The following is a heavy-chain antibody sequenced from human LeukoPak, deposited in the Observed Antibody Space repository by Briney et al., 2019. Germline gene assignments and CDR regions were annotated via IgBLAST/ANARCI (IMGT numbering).Heavy chain of an antibody. CDR2: IYYSGST. CDR1: GGSISSYY. J-gene: IGHJ5*02. V-gene: IGHV4-59*01. CDR3: ARSFATGTTGDNWFDP. Sequence: SETLFLTCTVSGGSISSYYWSWIRQPPGKGLEWIGYIYYSGSTNYNPSLKSRVTISVDTSKNQFSLKLSSVTAADTAVYYCARSFATGTTGDNWFDPWGQGTLVTVSS. D-gene: IGHD1-1*01.